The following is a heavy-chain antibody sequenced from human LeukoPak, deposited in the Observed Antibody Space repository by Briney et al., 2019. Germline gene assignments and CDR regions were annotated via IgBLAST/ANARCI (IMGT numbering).Heavy chain of an antibody. V-gene: IGHV4-39*01. CDR1: GGSISSYY. J-gene: IGHJ4*02. CDR3: ARLVGSSWYHEVLLGRDH. CDR2: IYYRGST. D-gene: IGHD6-13*01. Sequence: SETLSLTCTVSGGSISSYYWGWIRQPPGKGLEWIGYIYYRGSTYYNPSLKSRVTISVDTSKNQFSLKLSSVTAADTAVYYCARLVGSSWYHEVLLGRDHWGQGTLVTVSS.